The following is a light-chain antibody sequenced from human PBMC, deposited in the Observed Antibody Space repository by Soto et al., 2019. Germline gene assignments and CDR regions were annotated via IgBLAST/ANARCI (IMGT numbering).Light chain of an antibody. CDR3: YSYAGSNTWV. J-gene: IGLJ3*02. CDR2: EGS. CDR1: SSDVGNYNL. Sequence: QSALSQPASVSGSPGQSITISCTGTSSDVGNYNLVSWYQQDPGKAPKLMIYEGSKRPSGVSNRFSGSTSGNTASLTISGLQAEDEANYYCYSYAGSNTWVFGRGTKLTVL. V-gene: IGLV2-23*01.